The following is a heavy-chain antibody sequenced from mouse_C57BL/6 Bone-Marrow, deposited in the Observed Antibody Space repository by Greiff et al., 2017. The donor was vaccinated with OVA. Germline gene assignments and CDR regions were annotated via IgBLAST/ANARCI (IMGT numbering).Heavy chain of an antibody. Sequence: EVKLQESEGGLVQPGSSMKLSCTASGFTFSDYYMAWVRQVPEKGLEWVANINYDGSSTYYLDSLKSRFIISRDNAKNILYLQMSSLKSEDTATYYCARVYYGTDYWGQGTTLTVSS. CDR2: INYDGSST. CDR3: ARVYYGTDY. D-gene: IGHD2-1*01. CDR1: GFTFSDYY. J-gene: IGHJ2*01. V-gene: IGHV5-16*01.